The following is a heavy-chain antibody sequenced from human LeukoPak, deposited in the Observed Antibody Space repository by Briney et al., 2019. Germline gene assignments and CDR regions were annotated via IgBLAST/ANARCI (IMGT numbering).Heavy chain of an antibody. CDR1: GGSISSYY. CDR3: ARGYGGSYFYYFDY. CDR2: IFYSGST. V-gene: IGHV4-59*01. J-gene: IGHJ4*02. Sequence: PETLSLTCTVSGGSISSYYWSWIRQPPGKGLEWIGYIFYSGSTNYNPSLKSRVTISVDTSKNQFSLKLSSVTAADTAVYYCARGYGGSYFYYFDYWGQGTLVTVSS. D-gene: IGHD1-26*01.